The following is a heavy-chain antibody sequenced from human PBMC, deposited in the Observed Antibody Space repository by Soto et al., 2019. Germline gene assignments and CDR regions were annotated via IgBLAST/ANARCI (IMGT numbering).Heavy chain of an antibody. CDR3: AKDNVVVVAVDQYNNMDV. CDR1: GFTFSTYG. CDR2: ISDDGSKK. V-gene: IGHV3-30*18. J-gene: IGHJ6*02. D-gene: IGHD3-22*01. Sequence: HPGGSLRLSCAASGFTFSTYGMHWVRQAPGKGLEWVTLISDDGSKKYYIDSVKGRFIISRDNSKNTLYLQMNRLRSEDTAVYYCAKDNVVVVAVDQYNNMDVWGQGTTVTVSS.